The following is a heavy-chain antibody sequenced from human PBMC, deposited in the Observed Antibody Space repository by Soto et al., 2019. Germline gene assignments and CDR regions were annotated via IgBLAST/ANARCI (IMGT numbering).Heavy chain of an antibody. CDR1: GFTFSSYA. J-gene: IGHJ4*02. CDR3: AKGVVPAAMPHNFDY. D-gene: IGHD2-2*01. V-gene: IGHV3-23*01. Sequence: GGSLRLSCASSGFTFSSYAMSLVRQAPGKGLEWVSAISGSGGSTYYADSVKGRFTISRDNSKNTLYLQMNSLRAEDTAVYYCAKGVVPAAMPHNFDYWGQGTLVTVSS. CDR2: ISGSGGST.